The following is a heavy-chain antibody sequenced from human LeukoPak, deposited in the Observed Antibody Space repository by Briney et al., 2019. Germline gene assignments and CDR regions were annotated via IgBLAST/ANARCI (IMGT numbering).Heavy chain of an antibody. CDR1: GFTFSSYA. CDR3: ARGGPGYYLDY. V-gene: IGHV3-23*01. J-gene: IGHJ4*02. CDR2: ISGSGGST. Sequence: PGRSLRLSCAASGFTFSSYAMSWVRQAPGKGLEWVSAISGSGGSTYYADSVKGRFTISRENAKNSLYLQMNILKAGDTAVYYCARGGPGYYLDYWGQGTLVTVSP.